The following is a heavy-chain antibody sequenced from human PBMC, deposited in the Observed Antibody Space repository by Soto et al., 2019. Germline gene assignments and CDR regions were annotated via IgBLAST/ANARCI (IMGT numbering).Heavy chain of an antibody. D-gene: IGHD3-22*01. CDR2: VNHSGST. J-gene: IGHJ4*02. Sequence: QVQLQQWGAGLLKPSETLSLTCAVYGGSFSGYYWSWIRQPPGKGLEWIGEVNHSGSTNYNPSLKSRVTISVDTSKNQFSLKLSSVTAADTAVYYCARERSGYNDYWGQGTLVTVSS. CDR3: ARERSGYNDY. CDR1: GGSFSGYY. V-gene: IGHV4-34*01.